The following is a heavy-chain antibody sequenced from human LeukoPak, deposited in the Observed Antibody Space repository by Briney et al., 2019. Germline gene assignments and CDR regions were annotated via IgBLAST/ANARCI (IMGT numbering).Heavy chain of an antibody. J-gene: IGHJ5*02. CDR3: ARHRGGWFDP. Sequence: PSETLSLTCTVSRGSIRTYYWSWIRQSPGKGLEWIGYIYYSGSTNYNPSLKSRVTISVDTSKNQFSLKLSSVTAADTAVYYCARHRGGWFDPWGQGTLVTVSS. CDR1: RGSIRTYY. V-gene: IGHV4-59*08. CDR2: IYYSGST. D-gene: IGHD3-16*01.